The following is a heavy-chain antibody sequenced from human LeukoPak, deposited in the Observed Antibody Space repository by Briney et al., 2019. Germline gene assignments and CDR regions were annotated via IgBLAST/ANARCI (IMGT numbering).Heavy chain of an antibody. CDR2: ISYDGSNK. Sequence: PGGSLRLSCAASGFTFSSYAMHWVRQAPGKGLEWVAVISYDGSNKYYADSVKGRFTISRDNSKNTLYLQMNSLRAEDTAVYYWGRDGVGAPPFDYWGQGVLVTVSS. D-gene: IGHD1-26*01. V-gene: IGHV3-30-3*01. CDR3: GRDGVGAPPFDY. J-gene: IGHJ4*02. CDR1: GFTFSSYA.